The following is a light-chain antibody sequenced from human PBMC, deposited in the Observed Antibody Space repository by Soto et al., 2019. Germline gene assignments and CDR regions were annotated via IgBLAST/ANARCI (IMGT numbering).Light chain of an antibody. J-gene: IGKJ2*01. CDR3: QEYDSYSST. CDR1: QSISNY. CDR2: DAS. Sequence: DIQMTQSPSTLSASVGDRVTITCRASQSISNYLAWYQQKPGKAPKVLIYDASSLESGVPLRFSGSGSGTEFTLTISSLQPDDFATYYCQEYDSYSSTFGQGTKLQIK. V-gene: IGKV1-5*01.